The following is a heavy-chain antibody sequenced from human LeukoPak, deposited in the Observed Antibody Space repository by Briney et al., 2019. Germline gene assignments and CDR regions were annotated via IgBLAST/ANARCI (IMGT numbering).Heavy chain of an antibody. J-gene: IGHJ6*03. CDR1: GGSFSGYY. V-gene: IGHV4-34*01. CDR3: ARPAWSGYYYYYMDV. D-gene: IGHD3-3*01. CDR2: INHSGST. Sequence: SETLSLTCAVYGGSFSGYYWNWIRQPPGKGLEWIGEINHSGSTNYNPSLKSRVTISVDTSKNQFSLKLSSVTAADTAVYYCARPAWSGYYYYYMDVWGKGTTVTVSS.